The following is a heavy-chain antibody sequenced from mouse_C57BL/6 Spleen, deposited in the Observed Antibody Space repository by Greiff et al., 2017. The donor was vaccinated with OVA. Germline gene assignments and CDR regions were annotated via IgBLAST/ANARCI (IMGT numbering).Heavy chain of an antibody. CDR1: GFTFNTYA. J-gene: IGHJ3*01. V-gene: IGHV10-3*01. CDR3: VRDGGLPWFAY. Sequence: EVNVVESGGGLVQPKGSLKLSCAASGFTFNTYAMHWVRQAPGKGLEWVARIRSKSSNYATYYADSVKDRFTISRDDSQSMLYLQMNNLKTEDTAVDYCVRDGGLPWFAYWGQGTLVTVSA. D-gene: IGHD2-4*01. CDR2: IRSKSSNYAT.